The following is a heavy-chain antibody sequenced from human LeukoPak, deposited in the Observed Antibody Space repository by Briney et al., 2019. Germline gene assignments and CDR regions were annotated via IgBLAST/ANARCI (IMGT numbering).Heavy chain of an antibody. V-gene: IGHV1-24*01. CDR1: GYTLTELS. Sequence: GASVKVSCKVSGYTLTELSMHWVRQAPGKGLEWMGGFDPEDGETIYAQKFQGRVTMTEDTSTDTAYMELSSLRSEDTAVYYCATLLAAAGTRDDAFDIWGQGTMVTVSS. CDR3: ATLLAAAGTRDDAFDI. CDR2: FDPEDGET. D-gene: IGHD6-13*01. J-gene: IGHJ3*02.